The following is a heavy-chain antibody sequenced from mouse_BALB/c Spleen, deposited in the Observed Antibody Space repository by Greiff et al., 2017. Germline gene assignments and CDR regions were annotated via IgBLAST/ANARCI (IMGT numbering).Heavy chain of an antibody. V-gene: IGHV3-2*02. CDR1: GYSITSDYA. Sequence: EVKLVESGPGLVKPSQSLSLTCTVTGYSITSDYAWNWIRQFPGNKLEWMGYISYSGSTSYNPSLKSRISITRDTSKNQFFLQLNSVTTEDTATYYCARYDYAMDYWGQGTSVTVSS. CDR3: ARYDYAMDY. CDR2: ISYSGST. J-gene: IGHJ4*01.